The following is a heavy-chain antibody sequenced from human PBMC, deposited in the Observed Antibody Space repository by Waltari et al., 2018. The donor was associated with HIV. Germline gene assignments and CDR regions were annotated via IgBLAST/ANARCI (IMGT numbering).Heavy chain of an antibody. V-gene: IGHV4-39*01. D-gene: IGHD5-12*01. J-gene: IGHJ3*02. CDR2: IYYSGST. Sequence: QLQLQESGPGLVKPSETLSLTCTVSGGSISSSSYYWGWIRQPPGKGLEWIGSIYYSGSTYYNPSLKSRVTISVDTSKNQFSLKLSSVTAADTAVYYCARHEGQEMATSGAFDIWGQGTMVTVSS. CDR3: ARHEGQEMATSGAFDI. CDR1: GGSISSSSYY.